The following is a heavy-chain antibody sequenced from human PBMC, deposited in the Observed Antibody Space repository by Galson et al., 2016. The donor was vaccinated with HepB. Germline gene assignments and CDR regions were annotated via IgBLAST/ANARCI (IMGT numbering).Heavy chain of an antibody. CDR3: AKGQGLIDY. CDR2: ISGSGGTT. J-gene: IGHJ4*02. V-gene: IGHV3-23*01. Sequence: SLRLSCAASGFTLSSYAMSWVRQAPGKGLEWVSVISGSGGTTYYADSEKGRFTISRDNSKSTLYLQMNSLRVEDTALYYCAKGQGLIDYWGQGTLVTVSS. CDR1: GFTLSSYA.